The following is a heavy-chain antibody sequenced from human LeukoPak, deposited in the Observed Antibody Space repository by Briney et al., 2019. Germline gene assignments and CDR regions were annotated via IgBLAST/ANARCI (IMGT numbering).Heavy chain of an antibody. CDR2: INHSGST. Sequence: PSETLSLTCAVYGGSFSGYYWSWIRQPPGKGLKWIGEINHSGSTNYNPSLKSRVTISVDTSKNRFSLKLSSVTAADTAVYYCARLGYCSSTSCYRIYDYWGQGTLVTVSS. J-gene: IGHJ4*02. CDR1: GGSFSGYY. D-gene: IGHD2-2*01. CDR3: ARLGYCSSTSCYRIYDY. V-gene: IGHV4-34*01.